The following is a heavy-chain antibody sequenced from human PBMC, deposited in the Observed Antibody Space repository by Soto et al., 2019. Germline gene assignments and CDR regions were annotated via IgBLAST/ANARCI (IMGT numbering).Heavy chain of an antibody. V-gene: IGHV1-18*01. CDR3: TTGQRPLRFLEWLSRYYFDF. D-gene: IGHD3-3*01. J-gene: IGHJ4*02. CDR2: ISAYNGKT. CDR1: GYTFTSYG. Sequence: GASVKVSCKASGYTFTSYGISWVRQAPGQGLEWMGWISAYNGKTNYAQKLQGRVTMTEDTSTDTAYMELSSLRSEDTAMYYCTTGQRPLRFLEWLSRYYFDFWGQGTLVTVSS.